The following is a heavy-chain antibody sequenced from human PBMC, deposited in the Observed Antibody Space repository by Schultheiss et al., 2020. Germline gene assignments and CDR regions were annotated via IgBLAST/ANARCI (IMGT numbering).Heavy chain of an antibody. CDR3: ARGTLRDGMDV. V-gene: IGHV3-23*01. D-gene: IGHD2/OR15-2a*01. Sequence: GGSLRLSCAASGFTFSDYSMNWVRQAPGKGLVWVSAISGSGGSTYYADSVKGRFTISRDNSKNTLYLQMNSLRTEDTAVYYCARGTLRDGMDVWGQGTTVTVSS. CDR1: GFTFSDYS. CDR2: ISGSGGST. J-gene: IGHJ6*02.